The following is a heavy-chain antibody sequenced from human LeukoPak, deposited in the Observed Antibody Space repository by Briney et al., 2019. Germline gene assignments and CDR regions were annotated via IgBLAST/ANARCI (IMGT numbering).Heavy chain of an antibody. CDR2: ISAYNGNT. Sequence: ASVKVSCKASGYTFTSYGISWVRQAPRQGLEWMGWISAYNGNTNYAQKLQGRVTITADKSTSTAYMELSSLRSEDTAVYYCARGPILRFLEWSQRYYYYMDVWGKGTTVTVSS. CDR3: ARGPILRFLEWSQRYYYYMDV. V-gene: IGHV1-18*01. CDR1: GYTFTSYG. J-gene: IGHJ6*03. D-gene: IGHD3-3*01.